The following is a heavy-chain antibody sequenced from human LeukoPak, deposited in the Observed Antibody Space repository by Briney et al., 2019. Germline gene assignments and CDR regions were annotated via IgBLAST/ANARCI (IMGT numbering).Heavy chain of an antibody. Sequence: PGGSLRLSCIASGFTVSSNYMTWVRQAPGKGLEWVSVIYSGGSTYYADSVKGRFTISRDNSKNTLYLQMNSLRAEDTAVYYCARTEYSDHYYLDYWGQGTLVTVSS. CDR2: IYSGGST. D-gene: IGHD5-12*01. J-gene: IGHJ4*02. CDR1: GFTVSSNY. CDR3: ARTEYSDHYYLDY. V-gene: IGHV3-66*01.